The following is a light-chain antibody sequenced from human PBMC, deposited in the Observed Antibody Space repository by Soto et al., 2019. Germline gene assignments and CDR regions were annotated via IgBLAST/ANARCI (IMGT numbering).Light chain of an antibody. CDR3: QKYNSALT. J-gene: IGKJ5*01. V-gene: IGKV1-27*01. Sequence: DIQMTQSPSSLSASVGDRVTITCRASQGISNYLAWYQQKPGKVPKLLIYAASTLQSGVPSRFSGSGSGTDFTLTISSLRPEDVATYYCQKYNSALTFGQGTRLEIK. CDR2: AAS. CDR1: QGISNY.